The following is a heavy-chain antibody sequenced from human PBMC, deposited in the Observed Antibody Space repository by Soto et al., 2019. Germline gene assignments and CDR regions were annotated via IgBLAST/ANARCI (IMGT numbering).Heavy chain of an antibody. CDR1: GFTFRNYG. V-gene: IGHV3-30*18. Sequence: GGSLRLSCAASGFTFRNYGMHWVRRAPGKGLEWVASTSYDGNSKNYADSVKGRFTISKDNSKNTLYLQLNSLRPEDSAVYYCAKVEVYGHNVPAYWGQGTLVTVSS. J-gene: IGHJ4*02. CDR3: AKVEVYGHNVPAY. D-gene: IGHD4-17*01. CDR2: TSYDGNSK.